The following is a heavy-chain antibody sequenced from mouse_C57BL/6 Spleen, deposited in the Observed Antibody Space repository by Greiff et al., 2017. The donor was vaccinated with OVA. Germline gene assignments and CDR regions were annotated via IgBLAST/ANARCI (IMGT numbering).Heavy chain of an antibody. CDR3: ARNDGYYERGYFDY. J-gene: IGHJ2*01. D-gene: IGHD2-3*01. CDR2: INPNNGGT. V-gene: IGHV1-26*01. CDR1: GYTFTDYY. Sequence: VQLQQSGPELVKPGASVKISCKASGYTFTDYYMNWVKQSHGKSLEWIGDINPNNGGTSYNQKFKGKATLTVDKSSSTAYMELRSLTSEDAAVYYCARNDGYYERGYFDYWGQGTTLTVSS.